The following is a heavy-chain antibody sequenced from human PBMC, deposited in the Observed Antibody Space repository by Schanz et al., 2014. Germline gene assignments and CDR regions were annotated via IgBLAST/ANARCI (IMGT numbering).Heavy chain of an antibody. J-gene: IGHJ4*02. Sequence: EVQLVESGGGLVQPGGSLRLSCAASGFTFSNHALSWVRQAPGKGLEWVSGIGGSGDSTHYADSVKGRFIISRDNSKNTLYLQVNSLRAEDTAVYYCAKHVRSLTGNDYWGQGTLFTVSS. CDR3: AKHVRSLTGNDY. D-gene: IGHD3-9*01. CDR2: IGGSGDST. CDR1: GFTFSNHA. V-gene: IGHV3-23*04.